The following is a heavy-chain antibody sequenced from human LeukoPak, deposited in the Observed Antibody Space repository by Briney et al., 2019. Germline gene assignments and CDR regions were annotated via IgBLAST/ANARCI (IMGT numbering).Heavy chain of an antibody. J-gene: IGHJ4*02. V-gene: IGHV3-64D*06. CDR1: GFTFSSYA. CDR2: ISSNGGST. CDR3: VKDSVINYYDSSGYYSPYYFGY. D-gene: IGHD3-22*01. Sequence: GGSLRLSCSASGFTFSSYAMHWVRQAPGKGLEYVSAISSNGGSTYYADSVKGRFTISRDNSKNTLYLQMSSLRAEDTAVYYCVKDSVINYYDSSGYYSPYYFGYWGQGTLVTVS.